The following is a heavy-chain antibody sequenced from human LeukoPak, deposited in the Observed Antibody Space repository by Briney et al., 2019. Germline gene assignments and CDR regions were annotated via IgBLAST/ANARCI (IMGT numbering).Heavy chain of an antibody. CDR1: GFTFSSYG. Sequence: GRSLRLSCAASGFTFSSYGMHWVRQAPGKGLEWVAVISYDGSNKYYADSVKGRFTISRDNSKNTLYLQMNSLRAEDTAVYYCAQSPGVGAPDYWGQGTLVTVSS. J-gene: IGHJ4*02. V-gene: IGHV3-30*18. D-gene: IGHD1-26*01. CDR3: AQSPGVGAPDY. CDR2: ISYDGSNK.